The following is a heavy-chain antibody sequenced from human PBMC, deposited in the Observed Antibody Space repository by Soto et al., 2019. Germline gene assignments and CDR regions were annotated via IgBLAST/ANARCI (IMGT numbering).Heavy chain of an antibody. CDR3: AREYGDGYNHFDY. CDR1: GFTFSSYG. Sequence: GGSLRLSCAASGFTFSSYGMHWVRQTPGKGLEWVAVIWYDGSNKYYADSVKGRFTISRDNSKSTLYLQMNSLRAEDTAVYYCAREYGDGYNHFDYWGQGTLVTVSS. CDR2: IWYDGSNK. J-gene: IGHJ4*02. D-gene: IGHD5-12*01. V-gene: IGHV3-33*01.